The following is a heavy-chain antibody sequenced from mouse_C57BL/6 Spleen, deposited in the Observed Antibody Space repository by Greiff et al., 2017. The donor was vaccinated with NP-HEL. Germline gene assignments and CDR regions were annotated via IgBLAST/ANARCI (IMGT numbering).Heavy chain of an antibody. V-gene: IGHV1-50*01. CDR3: ARSRLRRSYYFDY. CDR2: IDPSDSYT. D-gene: IGHD2-4*01. J-gene: IGHJ2*01. Sequence: QVQLQQPGAELVKPGASVKLSCKASGYTFTSYWMQWVKQRPGQGLEWIGEIDPSDSYTNYNQKFKGKATLTVDTSSSTAYMQLSSLTSEDSAVYYCARSRLRRSYYFDYWGQGTTLTVSS. CDR1: GYTFTSYW.